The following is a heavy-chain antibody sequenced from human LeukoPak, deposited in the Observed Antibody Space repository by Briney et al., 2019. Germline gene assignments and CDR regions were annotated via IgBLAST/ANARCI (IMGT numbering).Heavy chain of an antibody. J-gene: IGHJ4*02. CDR3: ARFSVNYYDSSGYYDY. V-gene: IGHV1-69*13. CDR2: IIPIFGTA. CDR1: GGTFSSYA. D-gene: IGHD3-22*01. Sequence: SVKVSCKASGGTFSSYAISWVRQAPGQGLEWMGGIIPIFGTANYAQKFQGRVTITADESTSTAYMELSSLRSEDTAVYYCARFSVNYYDSSGYYDYWGQGTLVTVSS.